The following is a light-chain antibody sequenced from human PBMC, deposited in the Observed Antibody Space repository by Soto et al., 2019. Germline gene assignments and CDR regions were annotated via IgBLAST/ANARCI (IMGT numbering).Light chain of an antibody. J-gene: IGKJ4*01. CDR1: QGIRSY. Sequence: DIQLTQSPSFLSASVGDRVTITCRASQGIRSYLAWYQQKPGKAPKLLIYAASTLQSGVPTRFSGSGSGTEFTLTISSLQPEDFATYYCQQLDGYPLLTFGGGTKVEIK. CDR2: AAS. V-gene: IGKV1-9*01. CDR3: QQLDGYPLLT.